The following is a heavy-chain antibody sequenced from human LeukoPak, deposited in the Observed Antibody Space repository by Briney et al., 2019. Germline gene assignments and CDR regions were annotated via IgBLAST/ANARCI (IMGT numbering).Heavy chain of an antibody. Sequence: PSETLSLTCTVSGASFNSDDQYWNWIRQSPGKGLEWIGSIHPSGMLYNNPSLESRVTMSRDTSKNQFSLNLNSVTAADAAVYSCSRGLDSRKLGYWGQGILVTVSS. CDR1: GASFNSDDQY. CDR3: SRGLDSRKLGY. V-gene: IGHV4-31*03. D-gene: IGHD3-22*01. J-gene: IGHJ4*02. CDR2: IHPSGML.